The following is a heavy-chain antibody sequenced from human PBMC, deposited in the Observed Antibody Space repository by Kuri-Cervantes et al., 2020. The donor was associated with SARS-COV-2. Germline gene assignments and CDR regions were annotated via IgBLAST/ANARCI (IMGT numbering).Heavy chain of an antibody. D-gene: IGHD3-3*01. CDR3: ARVRIFGVPGFAFDI. V-gene: IGHV4-61*08. CDR1: GGSISSADYY. Sequence: GSLRLSCTVSGGSISSADYYWSWIRQPPGKGLEWIGYIYYSGSTNYNPSLKSRVTISVDTSKNQFSLKLSSVTAADAAVYYCARVRIFGVPGFAFDIWGQGTMVTVSS. J-gene: IGHJ3*02. CDR2: IYYSGST.